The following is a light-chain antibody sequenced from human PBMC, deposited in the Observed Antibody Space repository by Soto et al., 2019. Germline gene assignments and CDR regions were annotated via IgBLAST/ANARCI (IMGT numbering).Light chain of an antibody. V-gene: IGLV2-14*01. CDR2: EVT. CDR1: SSDVGGYNY. J-gene: IGLJ2*01. CDR3: SSYTSSNTVV. Sequence: QSVLTQPASVSGSPGQSITISCTGTSSDVGGYNYVSWYQQYPGKAPKLMIYEVTNRPSGLSNRFSGSKSGNTASLTISGLQAEDEADYYCSSYTSSNTVVFGGGTKVTVL.